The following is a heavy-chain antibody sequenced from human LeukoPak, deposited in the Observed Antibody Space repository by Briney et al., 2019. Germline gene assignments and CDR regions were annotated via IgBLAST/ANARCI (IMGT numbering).Heavy chain of an antibody. CDR3: AKDSRAYYYGMDV. CDR1: GFTFSSYG. V-gene: IGHV3-30*18. CDR2: ISYDGSNK. J-gene: IGHJ6*02. Sequence: PGGSLRLSCAASGFTFSSYGMHWVRQAPGKGLEWAAVISYDGSNKYYADSVKGRFTISRDNSKNTLYLQMNSLRAEDTAVYYCAKDSRAYYYGMDVWGQGTTVSVSS.